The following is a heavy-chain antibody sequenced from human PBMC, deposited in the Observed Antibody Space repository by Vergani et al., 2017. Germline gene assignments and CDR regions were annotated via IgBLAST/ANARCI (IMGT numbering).Heavy chain of an antibody. CDR1: GASVNSYY. Sequence: QVQLQESGPGLVKPSETLSLTCTVSGASVNSYYWSWIRQPPGKGLEWMGYVSFRGDTLYDPSVKGRMTISLNTSSNQFSLKLSSVTAADTAGYYCARGQQQLFDAFDLWGQGTMVTVSS. CDR2: VSFRGDT. D-gene: IGHD6-13*01. CDR3: ARGQQQLFDAFDL. V-gene: IGHV4-59*02. J-gene: IGHJ3*01.